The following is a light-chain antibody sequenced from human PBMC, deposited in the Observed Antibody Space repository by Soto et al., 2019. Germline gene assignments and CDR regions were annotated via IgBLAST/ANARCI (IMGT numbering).Light chain of an antibody. CDR3: KSYAGSNTYV. CDR1: SSDVGAYNY. Sequence: QSVLTQPRSVSGSPGQSVTISCTGTSSDVGAYNYVSWYQQHPGKAPKLMIFDVTKRPSGVPDRFSGSKSGNTASLTVSGLQAADEADYFCKSYAGSNTYVFGSGTKV. CDR2: DVT. V-gene: IGLV2-11*01. J-gene: IGLJ1*01.